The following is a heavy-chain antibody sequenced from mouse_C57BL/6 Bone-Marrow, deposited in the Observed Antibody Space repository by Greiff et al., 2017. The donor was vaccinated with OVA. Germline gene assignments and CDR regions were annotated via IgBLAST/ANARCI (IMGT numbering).Heavy chain of an antibody. J-gene: IGHJ3*01. D-gene: IGHD1-1*01. Sequence: VQLQQSGAELARPGASVKLSCKASGYTFTSYGISWVKQRTGQGLEWIGEIYPRSGNTYYNEKFKGKATLTADKSSSTAYMELRSLTSEDSAVYFCARNYNGSSYGFAYWGQGTLVTVSA. CDR2: IYPRSGNT. V-gene: IGHV1-81*01. CDR1: GYTFTSYG. CDR3: ARNYNGSSYGFAY.